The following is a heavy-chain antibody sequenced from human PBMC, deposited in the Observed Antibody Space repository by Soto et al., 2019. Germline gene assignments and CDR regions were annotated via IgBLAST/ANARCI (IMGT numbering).Heavy chain of an antibody. J-gene: IGHJ3*02. V-gene: IGHV3-66*01. CDR1: GFTVSSNY. CDR3: AWRVKQQLRDAFDI. Sequence: GGSLRLSCAASGFTVSSNYMSWVRQAPGKGLEWVSVIYSGGSTYYADSVKGRFTIARDKSKNTLYLLMNSQRAEDTAVYYCAWRVKQQLRDAFDIWGQGTMVTVSS. CDR2: IYSGGST. D-gene: IGHD6-13*01.